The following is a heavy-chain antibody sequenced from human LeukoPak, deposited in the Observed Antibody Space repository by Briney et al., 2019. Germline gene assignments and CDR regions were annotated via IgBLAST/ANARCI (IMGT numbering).Heavy chain of an antibody. V-gene: IGHV3-30*18. J-gene: IGHJ3*02. CDR1: RFSFSDYD. CDR3: AKYAYNWNAPDGFDM. Sequence: GGSLRLSCRASRFSFSDYDMHWVRQAPGKGLEWVAVISYDGSRKYYGDSVKGRFTISRDNSESTLFLQMNSLRTDDTSVYFCAKYAYNWNAPDGFDMWGQGTMVIVSS. CDR2: ISYDGSRK. D-gene: IGHD1-1*01.